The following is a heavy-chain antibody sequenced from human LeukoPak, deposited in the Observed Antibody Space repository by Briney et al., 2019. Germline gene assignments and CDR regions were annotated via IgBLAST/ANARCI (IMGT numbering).Heavy chain of an antibody. V-gene: IGHV1-18*01. J-gene: IGHJ4*02. Sequence: ASVKVSCKASGYTFTSYGISWLRQAPGQGLEWMGWISAYNGNTNYAQKLQGRVTMTTDTSTSTAYMELRSLRSDDTAVYYCARDRGRVGNYYESSGYYPHWGQGTLVTVSS. CDR3: ARDRGRVGNYYESSGYYPH. CDR1: GYTFTSYG. CDR2: ISAYNGNT. D-gene: IGHD3-22*01.